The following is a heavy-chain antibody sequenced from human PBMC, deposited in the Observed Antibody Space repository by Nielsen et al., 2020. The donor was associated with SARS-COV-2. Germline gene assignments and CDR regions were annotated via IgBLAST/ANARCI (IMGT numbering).Heavy chain of an antibody. CDR1: GGSISSGSYY. CDR3: AREYSSSPGAFDI. V-gene: IGHV4-61*01. CDR2: LYYSGSN. J-gene: IGHJ3*02. D-gene: IGHD6-6*01. Sequence: SETLFLTCTVSGGSISSGSYYWSWIRQRPGKGLEWIGYLYYSGSNYYNPSLRSRVTISADTSKNQFSLKLRSVTAADTAVYYCAREYSSSPGAFDIWGQGTMVTVSS.